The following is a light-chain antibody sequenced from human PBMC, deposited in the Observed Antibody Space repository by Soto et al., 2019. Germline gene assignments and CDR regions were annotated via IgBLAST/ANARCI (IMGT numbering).Light chain of an antibody. CDR1: QSITTH. Sequence: DIQMTQSPSSLSASVGDRVTMTCRASQSITTHVNWYQQKPGKGPKLLIYAASILQSGVPSRFSGSGSGTDFTLTISSLQPEDFATYLCQQSYSTPTPPTFGQGTKVEIK. CDR2: AAS. CDR3: QQSYSTPTPPT. J-gene: IGKJ2*01. V-gene: IGKV1-39*01.